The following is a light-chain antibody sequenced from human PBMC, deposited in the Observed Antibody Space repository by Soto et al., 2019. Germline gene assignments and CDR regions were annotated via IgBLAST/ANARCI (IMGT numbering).Light chain of an antibody. J-gene: IGKJ5*01. CDR2: DAS. Sequence: DIQMTQSPSTLSASVGDRVTITCRASQSISGWLAWHQQKSGKAPKLLIFDASTLESGVPSRFSGSGSGTEFTLTISSLQPDDAARYYCQQYNTFSPVTFGQGTRLEIK. V-gene: IGKV1-5*01. CDR3: QQYNTFSPVT. CDR1: QSISGW.